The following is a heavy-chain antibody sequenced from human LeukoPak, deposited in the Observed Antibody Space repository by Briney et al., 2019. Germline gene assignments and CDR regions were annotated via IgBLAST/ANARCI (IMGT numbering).Heavy chain of an antibody. Sequence: GGSLRLSCAASGFTLSSNYMSWGRQAPGEGLEWVSVIYSGGSTYYADSVKGRFTISRDNSKNTLYLQMNSLRAEDTAVYYCARGNYGSGNYVDYWGQGTLVTVSS. CDR1: GFTLSSNY. V-gene: IGHV3-66*01. CDR3: ARGNYGSGNYVDY. D-gene: IGHD3-10*01. J-gene: IGHJ4*02. CDR2: IYSGGST.